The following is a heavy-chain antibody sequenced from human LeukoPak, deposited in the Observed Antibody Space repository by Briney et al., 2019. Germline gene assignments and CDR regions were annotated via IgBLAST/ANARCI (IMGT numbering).Heavy chain of an antibody. D-gene: IGHD3-10*01. CDR3: AGCLVRGVIIKGNWFDP. V-gene: IGHV1-69*01. CDR1: GGTFSSYA. CDR2: IIPIFGTA. Sequence: SVKVSCKASGGTFSSYAISWVRQAPGQGLEWMGGIIPIFGTANYAQKFQGSVTITADESTSTAYMELSSLRSEDTAVYYCAGCLVRGVIIKGNWFDPWGQGTLVTVSS. J-gene: IGHJ5*02.